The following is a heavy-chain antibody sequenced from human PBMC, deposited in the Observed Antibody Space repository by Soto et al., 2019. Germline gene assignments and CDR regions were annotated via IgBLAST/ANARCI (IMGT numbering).Heavy chain of an antibody. D-gene: IGHD2-15*01. Sequence: APVKQYCKASGYTFTSYGISWVRQAPGQGLEWMGWMNPNSGNTGDAHMYQGRVTMTRNTSIITAYMELSSLRSEDTAVYYCGYCSGGSCYSGYYGMDVWGKGTTVTVSS. V-gene: IGHV1-8*02. CDR1: GYTFTSYG. CDR3: GYCSGGSCYSGYYGMDV. CDR2: MNPNSGNT. J-gene: IGHJ6*04.